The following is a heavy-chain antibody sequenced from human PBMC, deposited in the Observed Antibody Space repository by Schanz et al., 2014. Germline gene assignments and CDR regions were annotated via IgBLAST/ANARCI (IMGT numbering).Heavy chain of an antibody. Sequence: EVQLLESGGGLVQPGGSLRLSCAASGFTFSSYAMSWVRQAPGKGLEWVSAISGSGGSTYYADSVRGRFTISRDNSKSTLYLQVNNLRAEDTAVYYCANNWNLDCWGQGTLVTVSS. CDR2: ISGSGGST. CDR1: GFTFSSYA. CDR3: ANNWNLDC. V-gene: IGHV3-23*01. J-gene: IGHJ4*02. D-gene: IGHD1-20*01.